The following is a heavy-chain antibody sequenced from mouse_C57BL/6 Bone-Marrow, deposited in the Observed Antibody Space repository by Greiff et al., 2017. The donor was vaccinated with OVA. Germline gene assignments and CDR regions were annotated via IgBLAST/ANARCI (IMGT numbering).Heavy chain of an antibody. D-gene: IGHD1-1*02. CDR2: IDPADSDT. CDR1: GYTFTSYW. CDR3: ARCRGYGAMDY. J-gene: IGHJ4*01. V-gene: IGHV1-50*01. Sequence: VQLQQPGAELVKPGASVKLSCKASGYTFTSYWMQWVKQRPGQGLEWIGEIDPADSDTNYNQKFKGKATLTVDTSSSTAYMQLSILTSADSAFYYCARCRGYGAMDYWGRGPSATVTS.